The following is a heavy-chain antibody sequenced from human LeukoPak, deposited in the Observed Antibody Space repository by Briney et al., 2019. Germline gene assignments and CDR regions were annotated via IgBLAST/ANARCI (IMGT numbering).Heavy chain of an antibody. Sequence: ASVKVSCKASGYTFTAYYMHWVRQAPGQGLEWMGWINPNSGGTNYAQKFQGRVTMTRDTSVSTAYMELSRLRSDDTAVYCCAREHSSSSGKVFDYWGQGTLVTVSS. CDR2: INPNSGGT. CDR3: AREHSSSSGKVFDY. D-gene: IGHD6-6*01. V-gene: IGHV1-2*02. CDR1: GYTFTAYY. J-gene: IGHJ4*02.